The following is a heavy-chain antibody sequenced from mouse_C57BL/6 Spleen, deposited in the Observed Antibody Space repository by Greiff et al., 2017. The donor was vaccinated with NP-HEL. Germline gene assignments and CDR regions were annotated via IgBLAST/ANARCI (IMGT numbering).Heavy chain of an antibody. CDR3: TRGYDYGPFDY. Sequence: VQLQESGAELVRPGASVTLSCKASGYTFTDYEMHWVKQTPVHGLEWIGAIDPETGGTAYNQKFKGKAILTADKSSSTAYMELRSLTSEDSAVYYCTRGYDYGPFDYWGQGTTLTVSS. V-gene: IGHV1-15*01. CDR2: IDPETGGT. J-gene: IGHJ2*01. CDR1: GYTFTDYE. D-gene: IGHD2-4*01.